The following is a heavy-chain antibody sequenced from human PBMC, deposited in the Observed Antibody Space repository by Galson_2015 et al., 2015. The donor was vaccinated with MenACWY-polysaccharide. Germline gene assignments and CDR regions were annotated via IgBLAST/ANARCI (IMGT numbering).Heavy chain of an antibody. V-gene: IGHV3-74*01. CDR1: GFTFSSYW. CDR3: ARAGGRYPGNYYFDR. CDR2: INSDGTST. J-gene: IGHJ4*02. Sequence: SLRLSCAASGFTFSSYWMHWVRQAPGKGLVWVSRINSDGTSTSYADSVKGRFTISRDNAKNTLYLQMNSLRAEDTAVYYCARAGGRYPGNYYFDRWGQGTLVTVSS. D-gene: IGHD1-26*01.